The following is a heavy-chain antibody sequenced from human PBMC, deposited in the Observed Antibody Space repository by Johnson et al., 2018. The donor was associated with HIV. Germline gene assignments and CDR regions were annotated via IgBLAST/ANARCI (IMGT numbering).Heavy chain of an antibody. CDR2: INSDGSST. Sequence: VQLVESGGGVVQPGGSLRLSCAASGFTFSSYWMHWVRQGPGKGLVWVSRINSDGSSTRYADSVKGRFTISRDNAKNTLYLQMNSLRAEDTAVYYCARDRGYLDAFDIWGQGTMVTVSS. D-gene: IGHD1-26*01. CDR3: ARDRGYLDAFDI. V-gene: IGHV3-74*01. CDR1: GFTFSSYW. J-gene: IGHJ3*02.